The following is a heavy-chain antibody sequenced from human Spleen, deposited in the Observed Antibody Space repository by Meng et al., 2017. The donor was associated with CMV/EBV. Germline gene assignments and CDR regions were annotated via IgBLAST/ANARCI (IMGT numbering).Heavy chain of an antibody. Sequence: ASVKVSCKASGYTFTDYYMHWVRQAPGQGLEWMGWIYPNSGGTHYAQKFQGRLTVTTDTSISTGYMELSSLGSDDTAVYYCARERVRSVYYYGMDGWGQGTTVTVSS. CDR2: IYPNSGGT. CDR3: ARERVRSVYYYGMDG. D-gene: IGHD3-10*01. CDR1: GYTFTDYY. J-gene: IGHJ6*02. V-gene: IGHV1-2*02.